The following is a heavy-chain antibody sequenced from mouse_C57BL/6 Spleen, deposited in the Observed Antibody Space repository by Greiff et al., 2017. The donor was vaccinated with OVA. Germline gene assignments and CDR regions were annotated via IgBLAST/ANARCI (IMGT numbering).Heavy chain of an antibody. Sequence: EVQLQQSGPELVKPGASVKMSCKASGYTFTDYNMHWVKQSHGKSLEWIGYINPNNGGTSYNQKFKGKATLTVNKSSSTAYMELRSLTSEDSAVYYCARPPYSNYDYFDYWGQGTTLTVSS. CDR1: GYTFTDYN. V-gene: IGHV1-22*01. CDR2: INPNNGGT. J-gene: IGHJ2*01. D-gene: IGHD2-5*01. CDR3: ARPPYSNYDYFDY.